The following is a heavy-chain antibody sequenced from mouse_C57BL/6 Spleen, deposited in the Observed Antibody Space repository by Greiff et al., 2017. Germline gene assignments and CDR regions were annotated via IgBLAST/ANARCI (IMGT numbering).Heavy chain of an antibody. CDR3: AIYYDGSSYPWFAY. V-gene: IGHV1-18*01. CDR2: INPNNGGT. D-gene: IGHD1-1*01. CDR1: GYTFTDYN. Sequence: VQLQQSGPELVKPGASVKIPCKASGYTFTDYNMDWVKQSHGKSLEWIGDINPNNGGTIYNQKFKGKATLTVDKSSSTAYMELRSLTSEDTAVYYCAIYYDGSSYPWFAYWGQGTLVTVSA. J-gene: IGHJ3*01.